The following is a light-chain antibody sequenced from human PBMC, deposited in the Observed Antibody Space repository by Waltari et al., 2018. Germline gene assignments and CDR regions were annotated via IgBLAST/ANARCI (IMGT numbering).Light chain of an antibody. Sequence: QSVLTQPPSVSAAPRQRVTISCSGSSSNIGKYAVSWYQHLPGKPPKLVIHHDGLVPSGVSDRFSGSKSGTSASLAISGLQSEDEADYYCAAWDDGIYGPVFGGGTKLTVL. J-gene: IGLJ2*01. V-gene: IGLV1-36*01. CDR2: HDG. CDR1: SSNIGKYA. CDR3: AAWDDGIYGPV.